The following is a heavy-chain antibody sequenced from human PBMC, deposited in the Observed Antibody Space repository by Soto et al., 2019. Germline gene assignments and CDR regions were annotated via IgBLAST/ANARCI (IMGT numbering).Heavy chain of an antibody. CDR3: ATIPGSSGGLLHPGY. Sequence: ASVKVSRQVSGYTPPKIFIHCVRQAPGKGLEWMGGFDPEDGETIYAQKFQGRVTMTEDTSTDTAYMELSSLRSEDTAVYYCATIPGSSGGLLHPGYWGQGTLVTVSS. V-gene: IGHV1-24*01. CDR1: GYTPPKIF. CDR2: FDPEDGET. J-gene: IGHJ4*02. D-gene: IGHD2-21*02.